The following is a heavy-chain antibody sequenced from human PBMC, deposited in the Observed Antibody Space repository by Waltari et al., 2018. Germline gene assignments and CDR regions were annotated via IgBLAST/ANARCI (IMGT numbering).Heavy chain of an antibody. J-gene: IGHJ4*02. Sequence: QVQLQESGPGLVKPSETLSLTCTVSGGSISSYYWSWIRQPPGKGLEWIGYIYYSGSTNYNPSLKSRVTISVDTSKNQFSLKLSSVTAADTAVYYCARSGGSSWPFDYWGQGTLVTVSS. CDR3: ARSGGSSWPFDY. V-gene: IGHV4-59*01. CDR2: IYYSGST. D-gene: IGHD6-13*01. CDR1: GGSISSYY.